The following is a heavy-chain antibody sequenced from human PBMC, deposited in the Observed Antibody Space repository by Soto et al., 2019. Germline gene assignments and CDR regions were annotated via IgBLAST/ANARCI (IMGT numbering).Heavy chain of an antibody. D-gene: IGHD6-13*01. CDR1: GYTFTHYY. V-gene: IGHV1-46*01. CDR2: INPASGST. CDR3: ARDLAAGDH. Sequence: QVQLVQSGAEVKKPGASLKLSCRTSGYTFTHYYIHWVRQAPGQGLEWLAIINPASGSTNYAQDFQGRATLTMDTSTTTVYIELSGLRPEDTAIFYCARDLAAGDHWAQGTLVTVSS. J-gene: IGHJ4*02.